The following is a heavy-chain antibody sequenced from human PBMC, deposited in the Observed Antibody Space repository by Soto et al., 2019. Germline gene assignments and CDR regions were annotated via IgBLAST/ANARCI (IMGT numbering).Heavy chain of an antibody. V-gene: IGHV1-8*01. CDR3: ASDMSTT. CDR1: GYTFTSHD. CDR2: MNPNSGHT. D-gene: IGHD2-2*01. Sequence: QVQLVQSGAEVKKPGASVKVSCKASGYTFTSHDINWMRQATGQGLEWMGWMNPNSGHTNYAQKFQGRVTMTRDTSRSTAYMELTNLRSEDTAIYYCASDMSTTWGQGTLGTVSS. J-gene: IGHJ5*02.